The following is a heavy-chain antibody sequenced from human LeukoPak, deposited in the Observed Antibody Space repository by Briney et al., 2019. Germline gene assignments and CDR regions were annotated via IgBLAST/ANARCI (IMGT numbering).Heavy chain of an antibody. Sequence: SETLSLTCIVSGGSINIYYWSWIRQPAGKGLEWIGRIYVSGSTNYNPSLKSRVTMSVDTSKNQFSLKLSSVTAADTALYYCGRDKGGITGSWFDPWGQGTLVTVSS. CDR1: GGSINIYY. J-gene: IGHJ5*02. CDR2: IYVSGST. D-gene: IGHD1-14*01. CDR3: GRDKGGITGSWFDP. V-gene: IGHV4-4*07.